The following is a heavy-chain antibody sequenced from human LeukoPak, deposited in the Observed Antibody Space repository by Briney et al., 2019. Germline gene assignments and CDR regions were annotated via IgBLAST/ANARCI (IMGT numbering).Heavy chain of an antibody. Sequence: GGSLRLSCAVSGFTFSSYWMHWVRQAPGKGLVWVSRIDRDGSRINYADPVKGRFTISRDNGKNTLFLQMNSLRAEDAAVYYCVRGNDYGGPHYWGQGTLVTVSS. J-gene: IGHJ4*02. CDR3: VRGNDYGGPHY. V-gene: IGHV3-74*01. CDR1: GFTFSSYW. D-gene: IGHD2-21*01. CDR2: IDRDGSRI.